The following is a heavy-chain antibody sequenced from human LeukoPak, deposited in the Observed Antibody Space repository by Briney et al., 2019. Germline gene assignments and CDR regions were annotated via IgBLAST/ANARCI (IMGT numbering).Heavy chain of an antibody. D-gene: IGHD6-13*01. CDR1: GFIFSSYS. Sequence: PGGSLRLSCAASGFIFSSYSLNWVRQAPGKGLEWVSSMSSSGSHIHYADSMKGRFTISRDNAKNTLYLQMNSLRAEDTAVYYCAKEGPTAAANYYYGMDVWGQGTTVTVSS. CDR3: AKEGPTAAANYYYGMDV. V-gene: IGHV3-21*01. CDR2: MSSSGSHI. J-gene: IGHJ6*02.